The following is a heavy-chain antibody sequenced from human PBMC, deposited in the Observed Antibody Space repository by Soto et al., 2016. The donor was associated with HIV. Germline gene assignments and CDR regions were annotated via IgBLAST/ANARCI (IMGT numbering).Heavy chain of an antibody. CDR3: ARGAAGGSGAGNAFDV. V-gene: IGHV1-2*02. CDR2: INPKSGNT. D-gene: IGHD3-10*01. Sequence: QVQLVQSGAEVKKPGASVKVSCEASGSDFSDYYVHWVRQAPEQGLEWMGWINPKSGNTNYAQKFQGRVTMTRDTSITTLYMELSSLTSGDSAVYYCARGAAGGSGAGNAFDVVGPRDTGHRLF. CDR1: GSDFSDYY. J-gene: IGHJ3*01.